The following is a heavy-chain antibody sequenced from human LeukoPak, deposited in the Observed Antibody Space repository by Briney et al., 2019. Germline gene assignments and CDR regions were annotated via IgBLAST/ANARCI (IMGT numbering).Heavy chain of an antibody. J-gene: IGHJ5*02. V-gene: IGHV4-4*07. CDR3: AKSSGSYRP. CDR2: IYPSCT. Sequence: SETLSLTCTVSGDSIGSNYWSWIRQPAGKGLEWIGRIYPSCTNYNPSLKSRVTISVDKSKNQFSLKLISVTAADTAMYYCAKSSGSYRPWGQGTLVTVSS. CDR1: GDSIGSNY. D-gene: IGHD1-26*01.